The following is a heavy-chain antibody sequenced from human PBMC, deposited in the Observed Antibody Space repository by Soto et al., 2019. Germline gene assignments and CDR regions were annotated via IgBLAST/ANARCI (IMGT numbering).Heavy chain of an antibody. CDR3: ARDYSMVYAELDY. V-gene: IGHV3-30-3*01. CDR2: ISYDGSNK. D-gene: IGHD2-8*01. Sequence: QPGGSLRLSCAASGFTFSSYAMHWVRQAPGKGLEWVAVISYDGSNKYYADSVKGRFTISRDNSKNTLYLQMNSLGAEDTAVYYCARDYSMVYAELDYWGQGTLVTVSS. J-gene: IGHJ4*02. CDR1: GFTFSSYA.